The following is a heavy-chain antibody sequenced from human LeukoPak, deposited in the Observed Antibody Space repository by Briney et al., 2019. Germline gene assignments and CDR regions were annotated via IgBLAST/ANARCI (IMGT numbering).Heavy chain of an antibody. CDR3: ARHRAYSYSSPFDI. J-gene: IGHJ3*02. Sequence: SETLSLTCTVSSGSISSNNYYWSWIRQPPGRGLEWIGYIYYSGSTNSNASLKSRVTIFVDPSKNQFSLRLSSVTAADTAVYYCARHRAYSYSSPFDIWGQGTMVTVSS. V-gene: IGHV4-61*05. D-gene: IGHD6-6*01. CDR1: SGSISSNNYY. CDR2: IYYSGST.